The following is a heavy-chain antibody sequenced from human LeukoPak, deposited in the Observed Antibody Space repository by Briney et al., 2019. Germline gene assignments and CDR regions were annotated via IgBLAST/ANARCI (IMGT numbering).Heavy chain of an antibody. J-gene: IGHJ2*01. V-gene: IGHV3-11*04. D-gene: IGHD7-27*01. CDR1: GFAFSDYY. CDR3: ARPGDDELYWYFDL. CDR2: ISSSGSTI. Sequence: GGSLRLSCAASGFAFSDYYMSWIRQAPGKGLEWVSYISSSGSTIYYADSVKGRFTISRDNAKNSLYLQMNSLRAEDTAVYYCARPGDDELYWYFDLWGRGTLVTVSS.